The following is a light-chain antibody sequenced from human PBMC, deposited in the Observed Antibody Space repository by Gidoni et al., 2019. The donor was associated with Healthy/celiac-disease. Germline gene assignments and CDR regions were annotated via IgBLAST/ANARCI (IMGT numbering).Light chain of an antibody. CDR1: QSVSSY. CDR2: DAS. J-gene: IGKJ1*01. Sequence: EIVLTQSPATLSLSPGERATLSCRASQSVSSYLAWYQQKPGQAPRLLIYDASNRATGIPARFSGSGSGTDFTLTISSLEPEDCAVYYCQQRSNWPPWTFXQXTKVEIK. V-gene: IGKV3-11*01. CDR3: QQRSNWPPWT.